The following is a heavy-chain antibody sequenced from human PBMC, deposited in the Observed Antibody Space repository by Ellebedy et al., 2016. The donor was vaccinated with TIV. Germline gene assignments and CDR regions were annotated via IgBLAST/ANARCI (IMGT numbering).Heavy chain of an antibody. CDR2: INPNSGGT. CDR3: ARNLDPLTLGATTVDY. CDR1: GYTFTGFY. V-gene: IGHV1-2*02. J-gene: IGHJ4*02. D-gene: IGHD1-26*01. Sequence: AASVKVSCKASGYTFTGFYIHWVRQAPGQGLEWMGWINPNSGGTSYAQKFQGRVTMTRDTSISTAYMELPRLRSDDAAVYYCARNLDPLTLGATTVDYWGQGTLVTVSS.